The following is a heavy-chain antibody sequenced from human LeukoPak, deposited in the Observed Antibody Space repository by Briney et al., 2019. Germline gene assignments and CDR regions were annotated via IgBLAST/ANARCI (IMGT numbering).Heavy chain of an antibody. J-gene: IGHJ2*01. CDR1: SGSISSGSYY. CDR3: ARSAGYSSSLRYFDL. D-gene: IGHD6-13*01. CDR2: IYYSGNT. V-gene: IGHV4-39*07. Sequence: SETLSLTCTVSSGSISSGSYYWGWIRQPPGQGLEWIGSIYYSGNTYYNPSLKSRVTISVDASMNEFSLKLTSVTAADTAVYYCARSAGYSSSLRYFDLWGRGTLVTVSS.